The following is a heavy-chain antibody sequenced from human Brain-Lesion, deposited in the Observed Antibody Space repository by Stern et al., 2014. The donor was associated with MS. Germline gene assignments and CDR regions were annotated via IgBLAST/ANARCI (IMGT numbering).Heavy chain of an antibody. D-gene: IGHD1-26*01. V-gene: IGHV1-24*01. Sequence: QVQPGQSGAEVKKPGASVKVSCKVSGYTLTELSMHWVRQAPRKGLEWMGGFDPEDGETIYAQKFQGRVTMTEDTSTDTAYMELSSLRSEDTAVYYCATLSPGAGGNYYRHFDYWGQGTLVTVSS. CDR2: FDPEDGET. J-gene: IGHJ4*02. CDR1: GYTLTELS. CDR3: ATLSPGAGGNYYRHFDY.